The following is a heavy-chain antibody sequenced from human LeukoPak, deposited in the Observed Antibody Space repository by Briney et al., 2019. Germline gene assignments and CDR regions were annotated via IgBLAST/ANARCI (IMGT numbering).Heavy chain of an antibody. CDR3: AREATVTTSYYYYYYMDV. D-gene: IGHD4-17*01. CDR2: ISSSSSTI. CDR1: GFTFSSYS. Sequence: GGSLRLSCAASGFTFSSYSMNWVRQAPGKGLEWVPYISSSSSTIYYADSVKGRFTISRDNAKNSLYLQMNSLRAEDTAVYYCAREATVTTSYYYYYYMDVWGKGTTVTVSS. V-gene: IGHV3-48*04. J-gene: IGHJ6*03.